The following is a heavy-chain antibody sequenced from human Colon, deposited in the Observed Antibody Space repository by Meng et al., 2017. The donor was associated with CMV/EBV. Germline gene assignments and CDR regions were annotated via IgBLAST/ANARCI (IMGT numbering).Heavy chain of an antibody. CDR2: ISGTDCTT. CDR3: TKGGWLDN. V-gene: IGHV3-23*01. CDR1: GFPLSTYD. J-gene: IGHJ4*02. Sequence: GSLRPPCVVSGFPLSTYDMSWVRQGPGKGLDWVSVISGTDCTTNYADSVKGRFTISKDISRNTLYLQMNSLRVEDTAIYYCTKGGWLDNWGQGTLVTVSS. D-gene: IGHD2-15*01.